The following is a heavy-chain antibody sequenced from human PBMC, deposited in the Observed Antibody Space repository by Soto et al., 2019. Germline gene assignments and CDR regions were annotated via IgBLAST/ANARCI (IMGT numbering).Heavy chain of an antibody. J-gene: IGHJ4*02. Sequence: PSETLSLTCAVYGGSFSGYYWSWIRQPPGKGLEWIGEINHSGSTNYNPSLKSRVTISVDTSKNQFSLKPSSVTAADTAVYYCARAAYCGGDCYSTPFDYWGQGTLVTVSS. CDR1: GGSFSGYY. CDR3: ARAAYCGGDCYSTPFDY. CDR2: INHSGST. V-gene: IGHV4-34*01. D-gene: IGHD2-21*02.